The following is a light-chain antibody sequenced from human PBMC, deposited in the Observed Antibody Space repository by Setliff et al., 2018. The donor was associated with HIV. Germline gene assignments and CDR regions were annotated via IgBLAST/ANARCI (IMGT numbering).Light chain of an antibody. V-gene: IGLV2-14*01. CDR2: EVS. CDR1: SSDVGGYNY. CDR3: KSYAASSTPYV. J-gene: IGLJ1*01. Sequence: QSALTQPASVSGSPGQTITISCTGTSSDVGGYNYVSWYQQHPGKAPKLMIYEVSNRPSGVSHRFSGSKSGNTASLTISGLQAEDEADYYCKSYAASSTPYVFGTGTKVTVL.